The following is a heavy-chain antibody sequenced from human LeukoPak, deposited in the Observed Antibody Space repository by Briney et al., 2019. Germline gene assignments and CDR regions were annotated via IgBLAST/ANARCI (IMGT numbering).Heavy chain of an antibody. J-gene: IGHJ5*02. CDR2: INWNGGST. D-gene: IGHD3-22*01. CDR1: GFTFDDYG. V-gene: IGHV3-20*04. CDR3: ARANYYDSSGYPVPFDP. Sequence: GGSLRLSCAASGFTFDDYGMSWVRQAPGKGLEWVSGINWNGGSTGYADSVKGRFTISRDNAKNSLYLQMNSQRAEDTALYYCARANYYDSSGYPVPFDPWGQGTLVTVSS.